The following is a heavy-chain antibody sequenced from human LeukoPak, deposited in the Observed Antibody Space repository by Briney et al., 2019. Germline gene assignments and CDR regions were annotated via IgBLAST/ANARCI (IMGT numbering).Heavy chain of an antibody. CDR3: TTGGGVYDYVSLH. D-gene: IGHD3-16*01. V-gene: IGHV3-15*01. CDR1: GFTFSNAW. Sequence: GGSLRLSCVASGFTFSNAWMNWVRQAPGKGLEWVGRIKSKSDGGTTDYAAPVKVKFTISRDESKNTLYLQMNSLKSKDTAVYYCTTGGGVYDYVSLHWGQGTLVTVSS. CDR2: IKSKSDGGTT. J-gene: IGHJ1*01.